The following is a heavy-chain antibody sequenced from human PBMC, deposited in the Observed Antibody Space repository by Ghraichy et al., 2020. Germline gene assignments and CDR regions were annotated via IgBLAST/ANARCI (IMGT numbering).Heavy chain of an antibody. J-gene: IGHJ4*02. V-gene: IGHV1-69*02. CDR3: ARGFLERGGVFNS. D-gene: IGHD3-3*01. CDR1: GGTFSSYT. Sequence: SVKVSCKASGGTFSSYTINWVRQAPGQGLEWMGRIIPILDIANYAQKFQGRVTITADKSTSTAYMELSSLRSEDTAVYYCARGFLERGGVFNSWGQGTLVTVSS. CDR2: IIPILDIA.